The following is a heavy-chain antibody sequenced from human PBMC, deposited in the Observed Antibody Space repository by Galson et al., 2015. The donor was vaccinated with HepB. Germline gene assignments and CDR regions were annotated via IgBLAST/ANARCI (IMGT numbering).Heavy chain of an antibody. Sequence: SVKVSCKASGYTFTGYYMHWVRQAPGQGLEWMGWINPSSGGTNYAQKFQGRVTMTRDTSISTAYMELSRLRSDDTAVYYCARSSDIVGLYPPKNYYYMDVWGKGTTVTVSS. CDR1: GYTFTGYY. J-gene: IGHJ6*03. CDR2: INPSSGGT. CDR3: ARSSDIVGLYPPKNYYYMDV. D-gene: IGHD5-12*01. V-gene: IGHV1-2*02.